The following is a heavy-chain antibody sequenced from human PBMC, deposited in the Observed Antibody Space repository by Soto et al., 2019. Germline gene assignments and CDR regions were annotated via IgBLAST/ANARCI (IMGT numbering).Heavy chain of an antibody. J-gene: IGHJ3*02. CDR3: LLRLGYYDSSGYYYDHAFDI. Sequence: EVQLVESGGGLVQPGGSLKLSCAASGFTFSGSAMHWVRQASGKGLEWVGRIRSKANSDATAFAASVKGSFTISRDDSKKTAYRKMNSLKTEDKAVYYCLLRLGYYDSSGYYYDHAFDIWGQGTMVTVSS. CDR2: IRSKANSDAT. D-gene: IGHD3-22*01. CDR1: GFTFSGSA. V-gene: IGHV3-73*01.